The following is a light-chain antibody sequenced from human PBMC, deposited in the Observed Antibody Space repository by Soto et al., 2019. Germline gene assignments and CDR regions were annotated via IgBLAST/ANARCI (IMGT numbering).Light chain of an antibody. CDR3: MQGTCWPYT. Sequence: DVVMTQYPLSLPVTLGQSASVSCRSSESVLYRDGNSYLSWFQQRTGQSPRRLIYKVSNRDSGVADRFSGSGSDTDFTMKILRVEADAVGVYYCMQGTCWPYTFGRWTQL. V-gene: IGKV2-30*01. CDR1: ESVLYRDGNSY. CDR2: KVS. J-gene: IGKJ2*01.